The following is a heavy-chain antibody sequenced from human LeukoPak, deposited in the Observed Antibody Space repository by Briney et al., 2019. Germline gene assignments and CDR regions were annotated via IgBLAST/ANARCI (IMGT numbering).Heavy chain of an antibody. J-gene: IGHJ4*02. Sequence: GESLKISCKGSGYSFTSYWIGWVRQMPGKGLEWMGIIYPVDSDTRYSPSFQGQVTISADKSISTAYLQWSSLKASDTAMYYCARTPSVPGYYGSGSYYNPNDYWGQGTLVTVSS. CDR2: IYPVDSDT. V-gene: IGHV5-51*01. CDR3: ARTPSVPGYYGSGSYYNPNDY. D-gene: IGHD3-10*01. CDR1: GYSFTSYW.